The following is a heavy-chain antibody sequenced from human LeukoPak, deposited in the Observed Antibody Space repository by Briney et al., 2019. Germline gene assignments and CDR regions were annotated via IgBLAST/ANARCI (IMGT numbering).Heavy chain of an antibody. Sequence: SETLSLTCTVSGGSISSGSYYWSWIRQPAGKGLEWIGRIYTSGSTNYNPSLKSRVTISVDTSKNQFSLKLSSVTAADTAVYYCARGSGSYLISYCYYMDVWGKGTTVTVSS. CDR3: ARGSGSYLISYCYYMDV. V-gene: IGHV4-61*02. D-gene: IGHD1-26*01. J-gene: IGHJ6*03. CDR1: GGSISSGSYY. CDR2: IYTSGST.